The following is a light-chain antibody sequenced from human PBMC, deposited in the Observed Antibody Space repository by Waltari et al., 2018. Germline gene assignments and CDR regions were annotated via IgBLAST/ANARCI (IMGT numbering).Light chain of an antibody. CDR3: AAWDDSLSGPI. CDR1: HPNLKINH. CDR2: RNS. Sequence: QSILTQPPSTSATPGPRVTIPCSGSHPNLKINHVSWYQHLPETTPKLLIYRNSWRPSGVSDRFSASKSGTSASLAISGLRSEDEGDYYCAAWDDSLSGPIFGGGTRLTVL. J-gene: IGLJ2*01. V-gene: IGLV1-47*01.